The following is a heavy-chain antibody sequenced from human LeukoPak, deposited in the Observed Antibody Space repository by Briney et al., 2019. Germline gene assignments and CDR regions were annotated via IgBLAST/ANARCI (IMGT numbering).Heavy chain of an antibody. Sequence: SGTLSLTCAVSGGSISSSNWWSWVRQPPGKGLEWIGYIYYSGSTNYNPSLKSRVTISVDTSKNQFSLKLSSVTAADTAVYYCARQNGIAAAGTLFNWFDPWGQGTLVTVSS. CDR2: IYYSGST. CDR1: GGSISSSNW. V-gene: IGHV4-4*02. CDR3: ARQNGIAAAGTLFNWFDP. D-gene: IGHD6-13*01. J-gene: IGHJ5*02.